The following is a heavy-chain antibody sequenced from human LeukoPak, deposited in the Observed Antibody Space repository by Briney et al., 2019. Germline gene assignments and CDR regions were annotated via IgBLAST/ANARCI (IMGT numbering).Heavy chain of an antibody. J-gene: IGHJ6*03. V-gene: IGHV3-30*04. CDR1: GFTFSSYA. CDR3: ARAGEYYYYYMYV. CDR2: ISYDGSNK. D-gene: IGHD7-27*01. Sequence: GRSLRLSCAASGFTFSSYAMHWVRQAPGKGLEWVAVISYDGSNKYYADSVKGRFTISRDNSNNTLYLQMNSLRAEDTAVYYCARAGEYYYYYMYVWGKGTTVTVSS.